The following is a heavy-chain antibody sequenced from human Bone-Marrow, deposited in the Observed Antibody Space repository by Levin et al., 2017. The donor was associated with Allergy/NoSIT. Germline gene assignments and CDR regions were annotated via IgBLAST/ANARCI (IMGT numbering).Heavy chain of an antibody. J-gene: IGHJ4*02. CDR3: ARDNVTTGLFDY. CDR2: IYYSGST. V-gene: IGHV4-31*03. Sequence: KTSETLSLTCTVSGGSISSGGYYWSWIRQHPGKGLEWIGYIYYSGSTYYNPSLKSRVTISVDTSKNQFSLKLSSVTAADTAVYYCARDNVTTGLFDYWGQGTLVTVSS. D-gene: IGHD4-11*01. CDR1: GGSISSGGYY.